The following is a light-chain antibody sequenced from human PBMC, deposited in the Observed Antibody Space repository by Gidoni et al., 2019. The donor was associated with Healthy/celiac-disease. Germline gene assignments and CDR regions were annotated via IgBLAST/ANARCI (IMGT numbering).Light chain of an antibody. CDR3: MQALQTWT. J-gene: IGKJ1*01. Sequence: DIVMTQSPLSLPVTPGEPASISCRSSQSLLHSNGYNYLDWYLQKPGQSPQLLIYLGSNRASGVPDRFSGSGSGTDFTLKISRVEAEDVWVYYCMQALQTWTFGQGTKVEIK. V-gene: IGKV2-28*01. CDR2: LGS. CDR1: QSLLHSNGYNY.